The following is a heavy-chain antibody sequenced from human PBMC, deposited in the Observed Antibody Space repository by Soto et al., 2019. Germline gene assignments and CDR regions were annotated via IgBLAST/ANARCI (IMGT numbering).Heavy chain of an antibody. D-gene: IGHD2-15*01. J-gene: IGHJ3*02. CDR3: GRETWFPGPRYCCGGSCSGGDAFDI. CDR2: ISSSSSYT. CDR1: GFTFSDYY. V-gene: IGHV3-11*06. Sequence: QVQLVESGGGLVKPGGSLRLSCAASGFTFSDYYMSWIRQAPGKGLEWVSYISSSSSYTNYADSVKGRFTISRDNAKNSLELQMNSLGAEDTAGYFRGRETWFPGPRYCCGGSCSGGDAFDIWGQGTMVTVSS.